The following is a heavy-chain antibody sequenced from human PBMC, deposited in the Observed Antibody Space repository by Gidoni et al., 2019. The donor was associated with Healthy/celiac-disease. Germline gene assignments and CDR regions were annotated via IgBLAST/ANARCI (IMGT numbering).Heavy chain of an antibody. CDR1: GCSLRRGGYY. CDR3: ARVTTSIFGGPYYFDY. Sequence: QVQLPESGPGLLQPSQTLSLTCTFSGCSLRRGGYYWSWIRQHPGKGLEWIGYIDDSGRTYYNPTLKSRVTISVDTSKNQFSLKRSSVTAADTAVYYCARVTTSIFGGPYYFDYWGQGTLVTVSS. V-gene: IGHV4-31*03. J-gene: IGHJ4*02. CDR2: IDDSGRT. D-gene: IGHD3-10*01.